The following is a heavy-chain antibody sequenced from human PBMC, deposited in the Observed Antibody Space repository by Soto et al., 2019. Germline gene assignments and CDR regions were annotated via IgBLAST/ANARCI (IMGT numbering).Heavy chain of an antibody. V-gene: IGHV3-11*01. CDR2: ISSSGSTI. D-gene: IGHD3-22*01. J-gene: IGHJ4*02. Sequence: GGPLRLSRASTGFNISDFYLRWIRPGPGKGLDGVSYISSSGSTIYYADSVKGRFTISRDNAKNSLYLQMNSLRAEDTAVYYCAKDRVPNDISGYYSMVIDHWGQGALVTVSS. CDR3: AKDRVPNDISGYYSMVIDH. CDR1: GFNISDFY.